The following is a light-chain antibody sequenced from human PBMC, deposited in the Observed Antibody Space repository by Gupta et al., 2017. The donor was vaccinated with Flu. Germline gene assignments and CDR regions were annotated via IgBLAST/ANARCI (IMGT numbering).Light chain of an antibody. CDR1: SGHSSYG. J-gene: IGLJ1*01. Sequence: KLTCTLSSGHSSYGIAWHQQQPEKGPRYLMGVNSDGSHTKGDGIPDRFSGSSSGPERYLTISSLQFEDEADYYCQTWGTGIHVFGTGTKVTVL. CDR2: VNSDGSH. V-gene: IGLV4-69*01. CDR3: QTWGTGIHV.